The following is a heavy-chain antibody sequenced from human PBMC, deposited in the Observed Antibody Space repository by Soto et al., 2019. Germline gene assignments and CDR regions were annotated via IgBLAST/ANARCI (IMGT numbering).Heavy chain of an antibody. CDR3: ARDTLYCTNGVCYNQKDY. CDR2: ISAYNGNT. D-gene: IGHD2-8*01. V-gene: IGHV1-18*01. Sequence: ASVKVSCKASGYTFTSYGISWVRQAPGQGLEWMGWISAYNGNTNYAQKLQSRVTMTTDTSTSTAYMELRSLRSDDTAVYYCARDTLYCTNGVCYNQKDYWGQGTLVTVSS. CDR1: GYTFTSYG. J-gene: IGHJ4*02.